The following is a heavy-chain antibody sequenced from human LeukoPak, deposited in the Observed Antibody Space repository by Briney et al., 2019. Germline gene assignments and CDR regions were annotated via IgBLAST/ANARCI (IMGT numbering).Heavy chain of an antibody. V-gene: IGHV1-2*02. CDR1: GYTFTGPF. J-gene: IGHJ4*02. Sequence: ASVKVSCTTSGYTFTGPFIHWVRQAPGQGLEWMGWINPQNGVTRYAQRLQGRVIMTVDTSVRTAYMELTRLTYDDTAVYYCATLGGHSLAAQNGYWGQGTLVTVSS. CDR3: ATLGGHSLAAQNGY. CDR2: INPQNGVT. D-gene: IGHD3-16*01.